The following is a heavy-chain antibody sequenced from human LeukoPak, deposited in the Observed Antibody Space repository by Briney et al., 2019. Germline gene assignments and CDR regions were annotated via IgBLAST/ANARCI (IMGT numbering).Heavy chain of an antibody. CDR2: GHYSGNT. CDR3: ATRNYGGNSEYFDF. CDR1: GGSINSYY. J-gene: IGHJ4*02. Sequence: SETLSLTCTVSGGSINSYYWSWIRRPPGKGLEGIGYGHYSGNTNYNPSLKSRVTISVDTSKNQFSLKRSSVTAADTAVYYCATRNYGGNSEYFDFWGQGALVTVSS. V-gene: IGHV4-59*12. D-gene: IGHD4-23*01.